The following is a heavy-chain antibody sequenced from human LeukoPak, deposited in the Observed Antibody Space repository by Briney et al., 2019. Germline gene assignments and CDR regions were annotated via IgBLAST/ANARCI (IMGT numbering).Heavy chain of an antibody. J-gene: IGHJ4*02. V-gene: IGHV1-2*02. CDR1: GYTFTGYY. CDR3: ARGLRGSPAFDY. CDR2: INPNSGGT. Sequence: ASVKVSCKASGYTFTGYYMHWVRQAPGQGLEWMGWINPNSGGTKYAQKFQGRVTMTRDTSIGTVYMELSRLRSDDTAVYYCARGLRGSPAFDYWGQGTLVTVSS. D-gene: IGHD2-2*01.